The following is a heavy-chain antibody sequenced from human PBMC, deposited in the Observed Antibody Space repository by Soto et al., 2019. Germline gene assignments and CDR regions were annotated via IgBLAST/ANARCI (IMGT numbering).Heavy chain of an antibody. V-gene: IGHV5-10-1*01. D-gene: IGHD1-1*01. CDR3: ARLQNYYYYGMDV. Sequence: GESLKISCKGSGYSFAGYWITWVRQKPGKGLEWMGRIDPSDSQTYYSPSFRGHVTISVKKSITTAYLQWSSLKASDTAMYYCARLQNYYYYGMDVWGQGTTVAVSS. CDR2: IDPSDSQT. CDR1: GYSFAGYW. J-gene: IGHJ6*02.